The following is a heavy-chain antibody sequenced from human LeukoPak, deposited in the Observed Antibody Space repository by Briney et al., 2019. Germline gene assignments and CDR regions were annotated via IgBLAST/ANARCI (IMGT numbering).Heavy chain of an antibody. V-gene: IGHV3-11*06. D-gene: IGHD2-21*01. J-gene: IGHJ4*02. CDR2: ISSSSTYT. CDR3: VVWESSGAMEF. CDR1: GVSISSNY. Sequence: QPGGSLSLTCAASGVSISSNYWRSFRQAPGKGLEWLSYISSSSTYTKYADSVKGRFTVTRDNAKNPVFLQMNSLRPDVTAVDYVVVWESSGAMEFWGQGTLVTVSS.